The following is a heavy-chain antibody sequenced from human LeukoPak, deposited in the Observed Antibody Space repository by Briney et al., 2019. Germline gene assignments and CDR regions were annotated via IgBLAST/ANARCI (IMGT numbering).Heavy chain of an antibody. CDR3: ARDERAHIVVVTGLYMDV. J-gene: IGHJ6*03. Sequence: GGSLRLSCAASGFTFSSSAMSWVRQAPGKGLEWVSNISGSGSGGSTYYADSVKGRFTISRDNAKNSLYLQMNSLRAEDTAVYYCARDERAHIVVVTGLYMDVWGKGTTVTVSS. D-gene: IGHD2-21*02. CDR2: ISGSGSGGST. V-gene: IGHV3-23*01. CDR1: GFTFSSSA.